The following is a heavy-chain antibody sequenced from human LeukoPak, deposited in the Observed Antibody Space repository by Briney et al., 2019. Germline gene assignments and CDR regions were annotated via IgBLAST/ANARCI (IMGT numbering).Heavy chain of an antibody. CDR3: AINGGGDSGYGNFDY. Sequence: GGSLRLSCAASGFTFSSYAMHWVRQAPGKGLVWVSRINSDGSSTSYADSVKGRFTISRDNAKNSLYLQMNSLRAEDTAFYYCAINGGGDSGYGNFDYWGQGTLVTVSS. J-gene: IGHJ4*02. V-gene: IGHV3-74*01. D-gene: IGHD5-12*01. CDR2: INSDGSST. CDR1: GFTFSSYA.